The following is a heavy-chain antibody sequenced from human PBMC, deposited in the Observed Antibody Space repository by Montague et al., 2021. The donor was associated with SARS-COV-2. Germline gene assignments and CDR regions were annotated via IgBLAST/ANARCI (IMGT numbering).Heavy chain of an antibody. Sequence: SETLSLTCSVSGGSMSSYHWVWIWQPPGKGLEWIGYVSYRGSTNYNLSLKSRVTISLDTSKDRFSLRVTSVTAADTAVYYCARDVRYYYDLWGQGILVTVSS. CDR3: ARDVRYYYDL. D-gene: IGHD3-22*01. CDR2: VSYRGST. J-gene: IGHJ4*02. CDR1: GGSMSSYH. V-gene: IGHV4-59*01.